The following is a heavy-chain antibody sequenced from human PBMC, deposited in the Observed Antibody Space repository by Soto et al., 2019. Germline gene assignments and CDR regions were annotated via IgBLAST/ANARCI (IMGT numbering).Heavy chain of an antibody. D-gene: IGHD1-26*01. CDR1: GYSFTSLD. CDR3: ARGVSAGVDY. V-gene: IGHV1-8*01. Sequence: ASVKVSCKASGYSFTSLDINCVRQTAGQGLEWMGWMQPSTGRTGYAQKFQGRVTMTRDTSINTAYMELTTLTSDDTAFYYCARGVSAGVDYWGQGTLVTVSS. CDR2: MQPSTGRT. J-gene: IGHJ4*02.